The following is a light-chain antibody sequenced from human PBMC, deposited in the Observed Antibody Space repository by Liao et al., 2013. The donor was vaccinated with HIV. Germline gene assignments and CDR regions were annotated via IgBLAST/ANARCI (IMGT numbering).Light chain of an antibody. CDR2: EDV. V-gene: IGLV3-1*01. Sequence: SYGLTQPPSVSVSPGQTATITCSGDNLGSKYACWYQQKPGQSPLLVIYEDVMRPSGIPERFSGANSGNTATLTISGTQAMDEADYFCQAWDSGTVVFGTGTKVSVL. CDR1: NLGSKY. CDR3: QAWDSGTVV. J-gene: IGLJ1*01.